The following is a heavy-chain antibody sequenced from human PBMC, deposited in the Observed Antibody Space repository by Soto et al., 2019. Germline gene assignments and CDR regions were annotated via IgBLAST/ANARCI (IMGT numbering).Heavy chain of an antibody. V-gene: IGHV1-58*01. CDR1: GFTFTSSA. D-gene: IGHD1-26*01. Sequence: QMQLVQSGPEVKKPGTSVKVSCKASGFTFTSSAVQWVRQARGQRLEWIGWIVVGSGNTNYAQKCQGRVTITRDRATSTAYMEMSSLRSEDTAVYYCAANGREEGATSALGGYWGQGPLVTVS. CDR3: AANGREEGATSALGGY. CDR2: IVVGSGNT. J-gene: IGHJ4*02.